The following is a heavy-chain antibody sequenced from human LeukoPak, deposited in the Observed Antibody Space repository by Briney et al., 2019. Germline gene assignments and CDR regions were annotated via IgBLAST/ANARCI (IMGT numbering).Heavy chain of an antibody. CDR3: ARPRATYCTNGICYIRDAFDI. D-gene: IGHD2-8*01. CDR1: GFTFSSYE. V-gene: IGHV3-48*03. J-gene: IGHJ3*02. Sequence: GGSLRLSCAASGFTFSSYEMNWVRQAPGKGLEWVSYISSSGGTIYYADSVMGRFTISRDNAKNSLHLQMNSLRGEDTALYYCARPRATYCTNGICYIRDAFDIWGQGTTVPVSS. CDR2: ISSSGGTI.